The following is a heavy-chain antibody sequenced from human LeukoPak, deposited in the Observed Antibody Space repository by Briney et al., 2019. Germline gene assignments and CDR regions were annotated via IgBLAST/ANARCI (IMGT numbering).Heavy chain of an antibody. CDR1: EFDFSTHA. V-gene: IGHV3-23*01. D-gene: IGHD1-26*01. CDR3: ARVGGLDV. CDR2: ISISGTKT. Sequence: QPGGSLRLSSAASEFDFSTHAMTWVHQARGKGLEWVSAISISGTKTYYADSVKGRFTISRDNSKNTLYLQMYSLRAEDTAVYFCARVGGLDVWGQGATVTVSS. J-gene: IGHJ6*02.